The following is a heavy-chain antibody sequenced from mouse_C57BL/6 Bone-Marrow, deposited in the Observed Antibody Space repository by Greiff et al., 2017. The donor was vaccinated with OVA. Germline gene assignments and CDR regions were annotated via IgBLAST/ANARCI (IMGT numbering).Heavy chain of an antibody. CDR3: ARFITTVVPYYFDY. CDR2: ISSGGSYT. Sequence: EVKLVESGGDLVKPGGSLKLSCAASGFTFSSYGMSWVRQTPDKRLEWVATISSGGSYTYYPDSVKGRFTISRDNAKNTLYLQMSSLKSEDTAMYYCARFITTVVPYYFDYWGQGTTLTVSS. CDR1: GFTFSSYG. D-gene: IGHD1-1*01. V-gene: IGHV5-6*01. J-gene: IGHJ2*01.